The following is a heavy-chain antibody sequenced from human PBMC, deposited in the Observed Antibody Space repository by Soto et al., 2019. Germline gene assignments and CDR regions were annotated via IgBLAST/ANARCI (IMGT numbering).Heavy chain of an antibody. CDR1: GYTFTSYD. V-gene: IGHV1-8*01. CDR3: ATLAARQNYYYYYMDV. D-gene: IGHD6-6*01. CDR2: MNPNSGNT. Sequence: GASVKVSCKASGYTFTSYDINWVRQATGQGLEWMGWMNPNSGNTGYAQKFQGRVTMTRNTSISTAYMELSSLRSEDTAVYYCATLAARQNYYYYYMDVWGKGTTVTVSS. J-gene: IGHJ6*03.